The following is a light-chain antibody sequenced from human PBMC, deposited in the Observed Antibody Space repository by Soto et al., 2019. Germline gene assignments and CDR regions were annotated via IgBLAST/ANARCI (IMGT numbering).Light chain of an antibody. CDR1: SSDVGSYNR. J-gene: IGLJ1*01. CDR3: SLYTTSSTFV. V-gene: IGLV2-18*01. Sequence: QSALTQPPSVSGSPGQSVTISCTGTSSDVGSYNRVSWYQQSPGTAPKLMIYEVSNRPSGVSDPFSGSKSGNTASLTISGLQAEDEADYYCSLYTTSSTFVFGTGTKLTVL. CDR2: EVS.